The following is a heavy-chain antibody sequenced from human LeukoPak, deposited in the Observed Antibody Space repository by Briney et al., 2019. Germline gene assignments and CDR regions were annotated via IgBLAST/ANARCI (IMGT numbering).Heavy chain of an antibody. CDR3: ARAVNYYDFWSVPNWFDP. CDR2: IFYSGST. CDR1: SGSISTSNYY. V-gene: IGHV4-39*07. Sequence: PSETLSLTCTVSSGSISTSNYYWGWVRQPPGKALEWIGNIFYSGSTYYSPSLKSRVTTSVDTSKNQFSLKLTSVTAADTAVYYCARAVNYYDFWSVPNWFDPWGQGTLVTVSS. J-gene: IGHJ5*02. D-gene: IGHD3-3*01.